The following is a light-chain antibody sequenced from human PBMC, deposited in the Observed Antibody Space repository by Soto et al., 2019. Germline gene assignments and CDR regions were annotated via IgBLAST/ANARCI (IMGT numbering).Light chain of an antibody. V-gene: IGKV3-15*01. CDR3: EQYNKWPYT. CDR1: QSVGRN. J-gene: IGKJ2*01. Sequence: EIVMTQSPVALSVSPGESAALSCRASQSVGRNFAWYPQRPGQAPRVLIYGTSTRATGVPARFSGSGSGTDFTLTISSLQYEDFAVYYCEQYNKWPYTFGQGTRLEIK. CDR2: GTS.